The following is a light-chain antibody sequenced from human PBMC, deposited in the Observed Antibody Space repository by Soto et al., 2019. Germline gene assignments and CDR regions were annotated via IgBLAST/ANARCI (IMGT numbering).Light chain of an antibody. Sequence: QSALTQPASVSGSPGQSITISCTGTSGDVESSKLVSWYQQLPGKAPRVIMYEVSKRPSGVSNRFSDSKSGNTASLTISGLQADDEADYYCCSYAGSSYVFGTGTKVTVL. CDR1: SGDVESSKL. CDR3: CSYAGSSYV. J-gene: IGLJ1*01. V-gene: IGLV2-23*02. CDR2: EVS.